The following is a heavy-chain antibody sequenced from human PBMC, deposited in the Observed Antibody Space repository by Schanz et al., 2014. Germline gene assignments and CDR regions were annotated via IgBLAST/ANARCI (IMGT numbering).Heavy chain of an antibody. D-gene: IGHD3-10*01. CDR1: GGTFTSYA. CDR2: IIPILGIG. CDR3: AREGTVIRGLSGWFDP. Sequence: QVPLVQSGAEVRKPGSSVRVSCKASGGTFTSYAFSWVRQAPGQGPEWMGRIIPILGIGNDAQKFQGRVTITADKSTSTAYMESSLLRSDDTAVYYCAREGTVIRGLSGWFDPWGQGTLVTVSS. V-gene: IGHV1-69*04. J-gene: IGHJ5*02.